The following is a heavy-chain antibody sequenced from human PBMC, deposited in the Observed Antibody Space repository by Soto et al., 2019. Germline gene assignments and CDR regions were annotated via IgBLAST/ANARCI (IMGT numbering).Heavy chain of an antibody. J-gene: IGHJ5*02. CDR3: ARDLRSFAARTTWFDP. V-gene: IGHV1-18*01. CDR1: GYTFTSYG. D-gene: IGHD6-6*01. CDR2: ISAYNGNT. Sequence: ASVKVSCKASGYTFTSYGISWVRQAPGQGLEWMGWISAYNGNTNYAQKLQGRVTMTTDTSTSTAYMELRSLRSDDTAVYYCARDLRSFAARTTWFDPWGQGTLVTVYS.